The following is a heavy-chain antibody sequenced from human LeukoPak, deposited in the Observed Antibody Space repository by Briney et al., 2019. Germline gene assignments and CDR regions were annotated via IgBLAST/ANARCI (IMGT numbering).Heavy chain of an antibody. D-gene: IGHD5-18*01. CDR2: IDPSGGST. CDR3: ARDWGIQQWPPSYFDY. Sequence: GASVKVSRKASGYTFTNYYMHWVRQAPGQGLEWMGIIDPSGGSTTYAQKFQGRVTMTRDTSTSTVYMELTSLRSEDTAMYYCARDWGIQQWPPSYFDYWGQGTLVTVSS. CDR1: GYTFTNYY. J-gene: IGHJ4*02. V-gene: IGHV1-46*01.